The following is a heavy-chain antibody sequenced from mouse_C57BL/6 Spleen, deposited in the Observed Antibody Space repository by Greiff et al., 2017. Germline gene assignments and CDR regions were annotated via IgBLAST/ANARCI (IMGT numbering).Heavy chain of an antibody. D-gene: IGHD1-1*01. CDR3: TRDYDGSSYYAMDY. Sequence: QVQLKESGAELVRPGASVTLSCKASGYTFTDYEMHWVKQTPVHGLEWIGAIDPETGGTAYNQKFKGKAILTADKSSSTAYMELRSLTSEDSAVYYCTRDYDGSSYYAMDYWGQGTSVTVSS. J-gene: IGHJ4*01. V-gene: IGHV1-15*01. CDR2: IDPETGGT. CDR1: GYTFTDYE.